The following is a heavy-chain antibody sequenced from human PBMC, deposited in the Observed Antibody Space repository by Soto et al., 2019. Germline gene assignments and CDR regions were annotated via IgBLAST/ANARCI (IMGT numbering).Heavy chain of an antibody. D-gene: IGHD3-9*01. J-gene: IGHJ6*02. V-gene: IGHV3-7*04. CDR2: IKQDGSEK. CDR3: ARGYFDWLYVGMDV. Sequence: PGGSLRLSCAASGFTFSSYWMSWVRQAPGKGLEWVANIKQDGSEKYYVDSVKGRFTISRDNAKNSLYLQMNSLRAEDTAVYYCARGYFDWLYVGMDVWGQGTTVTVSS. CDR1: GFTFSSYW.